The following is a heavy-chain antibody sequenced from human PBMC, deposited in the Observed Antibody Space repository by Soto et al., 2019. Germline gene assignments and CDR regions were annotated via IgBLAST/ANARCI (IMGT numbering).Heavy chain of an antibody. V-gene: IGHV3-21*01. D-gene: IGHD6-13*01. J-gene: IGHJ4*02. CDR1: GFTFSSYS. Sequence: KSGGSLRLSCAASGFTFSSYSMNWVRQAPGKGLEWVSSISSSSSYIYYADSVKGRFTISRDNAKNSLYLQMNSLRAEDTAVYYCARARYSSPIAAAGPFDYWGQGTLVTVSS. CDR2: ISSSSSYI. CDR3: ARARYSSPIAAAGPFDY.